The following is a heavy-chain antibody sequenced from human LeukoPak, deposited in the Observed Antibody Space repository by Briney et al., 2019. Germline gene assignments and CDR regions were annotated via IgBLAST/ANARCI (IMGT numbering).Heavy chain of an antibody. CDR3: ARVARYSLDAFDI. J-gene: IGHJ3*02. D-gene: IGHD2-15*01. CDR1: GYTFTSYG. CDR2: MNPNSGNT. V-gene: IGHV1-8*02. Sequence: GASVKVSCKASGYTFTSYGINWVRQATGQGLEWMGWMNPNSGNTGYAQKFQGRVTMTRNTSISTAYMELSSLRSEDTAVYYCARVARYSLDAFDIWGQGTMVTVSS.